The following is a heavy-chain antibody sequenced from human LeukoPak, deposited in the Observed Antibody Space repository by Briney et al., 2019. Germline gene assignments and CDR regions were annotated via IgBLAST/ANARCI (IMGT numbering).Heavy chain of an antibody. CDR2: IKQDGSET. CDR3: ARQRGSGCLDY. V-gene: IGHV3-7*01. D-gene: IGHD6-19*01. J-gene: IGHJ4*02. Sequence: PGGSLRLSCAASRFTLSNYWMSWVRQAPGKGPEWVANIKQDGSETYYVDSVKGRFTISRDNAKNSLSLQMNSLRAEDTAVYYCARQRGSGCLDYWGQGTLVTVSS. CDR1: RFTLSNYW.